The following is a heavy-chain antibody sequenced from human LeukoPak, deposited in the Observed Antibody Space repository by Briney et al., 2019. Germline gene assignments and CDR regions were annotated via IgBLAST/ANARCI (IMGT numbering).Heavy chain of an antibody. V-gene: IGHV3-48*01. J-gene: IGHJ4*02. D-gene: IGHD5-18*01. CDR2: ISSSTNII. CDR1: GFTYSSYS. CDR3: TSPSKVRGIQVADY. Sequence: PGGSLSLSCAASGFTYSSYSMNGVRQAPGKGLEWVSYISSSTNIIYYADSVKGRFTISRDNAKNSLYLQMNSLNTEDTAVYYCTSPSKVRGIQVADYWGQGTLVTVSS.